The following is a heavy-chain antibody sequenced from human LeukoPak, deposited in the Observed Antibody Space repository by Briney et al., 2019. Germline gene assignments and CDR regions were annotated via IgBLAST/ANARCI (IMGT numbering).Heavy chain of an antibody. V-gene: IGHV4-31*03. CDR3: ASLGRWDGPASEAFDI. D-gene: IGHD1-26*01. J-gene: IGHJ3*02. CDR2: IYYSGST. CDR1: GGSISSGGYY. Sequence: PSATLSLTCTVSGGSISSGGYYWSWIRQHPGKGLEWIGYIYYSGSTYYNPSLKSRVTISVDTSKNQFSLKLSSVTAADTAVYYCASLGRWDGPASEAFDIWGQGTMVTVSS.